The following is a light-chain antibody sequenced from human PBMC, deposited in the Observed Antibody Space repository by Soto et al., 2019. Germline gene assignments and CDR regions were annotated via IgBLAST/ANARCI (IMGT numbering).Light chain of an antibody. CDR2: EVS. Sequence: QSALTQPASVSGSPGQSITISCTGTSSDVGAYNYVSWYQQHPGKAPKLMIYEVSHRPSGVSNRFSGSKSGNTASLTISGLQAEDEADYYCRSYTSSSTLVFGTGTKLTVL. V-gene: IGLV2-14*01. J-gene: IGLJ1*01. CDR1: SSDVGAYNY. CDR3: RSYTSSSTLV.